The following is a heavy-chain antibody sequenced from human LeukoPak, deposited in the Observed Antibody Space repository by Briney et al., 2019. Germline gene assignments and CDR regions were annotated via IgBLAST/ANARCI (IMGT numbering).Heavy chain of an antibody. Sequence: GGTLRLSCAASGFTFSSYGMSWVRQAPGEGLEWVSSITGSTYSTYYADSVRGRFTISRDNSKNTLYLQMNSLRAEDTAVYYCAKDQLNRFCSGGSCSVTHDYWGQGTLVTVSS. J-gene: IGHJ4*02. V-gene: IGHV3-23*01. CDR1: GFTFSSYG. CDR2: ITGSTYST. D-gene: IGHD2-15*01. CDR3: AKDQLNRFCSGGSCSVTHDY.